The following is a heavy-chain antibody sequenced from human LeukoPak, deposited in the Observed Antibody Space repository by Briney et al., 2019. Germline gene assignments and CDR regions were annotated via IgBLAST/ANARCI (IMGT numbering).Heavy chain of an antibody. V-gene: IGHV3-30-3*01. J-gene: IGHJ6*03. CDR3: AGGTYAGIYAGGNYYYYYMDV. CDR2: ISYDGSNK. Sequence: PGRSLRLSCAASGFTFSSYAMHWVRQAPGKGLEWVAVISYDGSNKYYADSVKGRFTMSRDNAKNSLYLQMNSLRAEDTAVYYCAGGTYAGIYAGGNYYYYYMDVWGKGTTVTVSS. CDR1: GFTFSSYA. D-gene: IGHD5-12*01.